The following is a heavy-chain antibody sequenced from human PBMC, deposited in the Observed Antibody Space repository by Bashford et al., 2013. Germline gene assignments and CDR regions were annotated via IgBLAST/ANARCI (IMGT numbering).Heavy chain of an antibody. CDR3: ARMAGKIVGATADQYYFDY. CDR1: GGTFSSYA. V-gene: IGHV1-69*06. CDR2: IIPIFGTA. Sequence: SVKVSCKASGGTFSSYAISWVRQAPGQGLEWMGGIIPIFGTANYAQKFQGRVTITADKSTSTAYMELSSLRSEDTAVYYCARMAGKIVGATADQYYFDYWGQGTLVTVSS. J-gene: IGHJ4*02. D-gene: IGHD1-26*01.